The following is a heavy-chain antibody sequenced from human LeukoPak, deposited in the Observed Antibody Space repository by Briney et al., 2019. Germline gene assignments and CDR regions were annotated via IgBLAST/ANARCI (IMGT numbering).Heavy chain of an antibody. D-gene: IGHD4-11*01. J-gene: IGHJ6*02. V-gene: IGHV3-66*02. CDR2: IYSGGST. CDR3: ARDSNPEPYYYYGMDV. CDR1: GFTVSSNY. Sequence: GGSLRLSCAASGFTVSSNYMSWVRQAPGKGLEWVSVIYSGGSTYYADSVKGRFTISRDNSKNTLYLQMNSLRAEDTAVYYWARDSNPEPYYYYGMDVWGQGTTVTVSS.